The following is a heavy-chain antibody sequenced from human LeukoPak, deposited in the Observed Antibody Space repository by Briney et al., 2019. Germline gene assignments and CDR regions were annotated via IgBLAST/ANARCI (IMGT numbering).Heavy chain of an antibody. CDR3: ARQRRDGDIFYGMDV. J-gene: IGHJ6*02. CDR1: GFTVSSNY. Sequence: PGGSLRLSCAASGFTVSSNYMSWVRQAPGKGLEWVSVIYTGGSTYYADSVKGRFTISRDNSKNTLYLQMNSLRAEDTAVYYCARQRRDGDIFYGMDVWGQGTTVTVSS. D-gene: IGHD5-24*01. CDR2: IYTGGST. V-gene: IGHV3-53*01.